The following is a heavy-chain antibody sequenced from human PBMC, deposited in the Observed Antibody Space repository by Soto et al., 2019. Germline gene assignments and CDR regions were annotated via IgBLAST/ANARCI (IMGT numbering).Heavy chain of an antibody. D-gene: IGHD3-22*01. V-gene: IGHV4-30-2*01. CDR3: AKSPGMYYYDSSGYYHYDY. CDR1: GGYLSSGGYS. Sequence: SETLCVTCAVAGGYLSSGGYSWSWIRQPPGKGLEWIGYIYHSGSTYYNPSLKSRVTISVDRSKNQFSLKLSSVTAADTAVYYCAKSPGMYYYDSSGYYHYDYWGQGTLVTVSS. J-gene: IGHJ4*02. CDR2: IYHSGST.